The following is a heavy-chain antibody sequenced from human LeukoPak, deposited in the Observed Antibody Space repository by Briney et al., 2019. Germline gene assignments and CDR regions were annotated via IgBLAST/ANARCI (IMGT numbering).Heavy chain of an antibody. Sequence: SETLSLTCTVSGGSISSGGYYWGWIRQPPGKGLEWIGSIYYSGSTYYNPSLKSRVTISVDTSKNQFSLKLSSVTAADTAVYYCAKVPSYQLLSQHYYYGMDVWGQGTTVTVSS. V-gene: IGHV4-39*07. CDR1: GGSISSGGYY. J-gene: IGHJ6*02. CDR3: AKVPSYQLLSQHYYYGMDV. D-gene: IGHD2-2*01. CDR2: IYYSGST.